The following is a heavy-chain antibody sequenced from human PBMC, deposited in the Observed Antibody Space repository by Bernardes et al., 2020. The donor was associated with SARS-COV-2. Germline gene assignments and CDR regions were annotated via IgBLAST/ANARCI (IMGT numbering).Heavy chain of an antibody. Sequence: GGSLRLSCAASGFTFSDYSMNWVRQAPGKGLEYVSYISSGSYTMDYADSVRGRFTISRDNAKNSLYLQMDSLRAEDTAVYYCARGTTRDYWGQGTLVTVSS. CDR1: GFTFSDYS. V-gene: IGHV3-48*04. CDR2: ISSGSYTM. D-gene: IGHD4-17*01. J-gene: IGHJ4*02. CDR3: ARGTTRDY.